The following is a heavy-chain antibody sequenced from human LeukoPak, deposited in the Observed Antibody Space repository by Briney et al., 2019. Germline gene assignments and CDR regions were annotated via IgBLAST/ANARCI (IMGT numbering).Heavy chain of an antibody. CDR1: GFTFSSYS. Sequence: GGSLRLSCAASGFTFSSYSMNWVRQAPGKGLEWVSSISSSSSYIYYADSVKGRFTISRDNAKSSLYLQMNSLRAEDTAVYYCAREYAARIRVVPAAIGYWGQGTLVTVSS. D-gene: IGHD2-2*02. J-gene: IGHJ4*02. CDR3: AREYAARIRVVPAAIGY. CDR2: ISSSSSYI. V-gene: IGHV3-21*01.